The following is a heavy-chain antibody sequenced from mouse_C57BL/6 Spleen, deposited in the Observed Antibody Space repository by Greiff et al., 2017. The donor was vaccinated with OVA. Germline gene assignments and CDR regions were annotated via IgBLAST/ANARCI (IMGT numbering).Heavy chain of an antibody. V-gene: IGHV1-82*01. CDR1: GYAFSSSW. Sequence: QVQLQQSGPELVKPGASVTISCKASGYAFSSSWMNWVKQRPGKGLEWIGRIYPGDGDTNYNGKFKGKATLTADKSSSTAYMQLSSLTSEDSAVYFCARITTVVASDDWGQGTTLTVSS. D-gene: IGHD1-1*01. CDR2: IYPGDGDT. CDR3: ARITTVVASDD. J-gene: IGHJ2*01.